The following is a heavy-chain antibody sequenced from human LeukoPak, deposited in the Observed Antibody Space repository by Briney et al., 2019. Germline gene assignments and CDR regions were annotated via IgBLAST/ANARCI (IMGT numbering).Heavy chain of an antibody. J-gene: IGHJ4*02. CDR2: INPSGGST. Sequence: GASVKVSCKASGYTFTSYYMHWVRQSPEQGLEWMGIINPSGGSTSYAQKFQGRVTMTRDMSTSTVYMELSSLRSEDTAVYYCAKVPVGTIGNFDYWGQGTLVTVSS. CDR3: AKVPVGTIGNFDY. V-gene: IGHV1-46*01. CDR1: GYTFTSYY. D-gene: IGHD5-24*01.